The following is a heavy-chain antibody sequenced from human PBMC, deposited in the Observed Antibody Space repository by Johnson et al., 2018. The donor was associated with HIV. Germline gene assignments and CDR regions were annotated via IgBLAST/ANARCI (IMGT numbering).Heavy chain of an antibody. Sequence: QMQLVESGGGVVQPGRSLRLSCAASGFTFSSYGMHWVRQAPGKGLEWVAVISYDGSNKYYADSVKGRFTISRDNSKNTLYLQMNSLRAEDTAVYYCARAGSSSSGPRAFDIWGQGTMVTVSS. CDR1: GFTFSSYG. D-gene: IGHD6-6*01. CDR3: ARAGSSSSGPRAFDI. J-gene: IGHJ3*02. V-gene: IGHV3-30*03. CDR2: ISYDGSNK.